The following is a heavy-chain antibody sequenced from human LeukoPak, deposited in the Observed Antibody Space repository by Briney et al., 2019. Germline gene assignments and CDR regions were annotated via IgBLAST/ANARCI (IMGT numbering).Heavy chain of an antibody. J-gene: IGHJ4*02. CDR2: IWFDGGIK. CDR3: GRWALDY. CDR1: GFNFSIYG. V-gene: IGHV3-33*01. Sequence: PGRSLRLSCAASGFNFSIYGMHWVRQAPGKGLEWVAVIWFDGGIKYYADSVKGRFTISRDNSENMLFLQMNSLTAEDTAVYYCGRWALDYWGQGTVVTVSS.